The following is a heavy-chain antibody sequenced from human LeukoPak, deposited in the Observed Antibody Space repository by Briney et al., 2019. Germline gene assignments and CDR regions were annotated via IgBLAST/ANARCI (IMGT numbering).Heavy chain of an antibody. CDR2: INPNSVGT. Sequence: GASVKVSCKASGYTFTGYYMHWVRQAPGQGLEWMGWINPNSVGTNYAQKVQGRVTMTRDTSISTAYMELSRLRSDDTAVYYCARSKIEYYYDSSGYYIDWYFDLWGRGTLVTVSS. CDR3: ARSKIEYYYDSSGYYIDWYFDL. D-gene: IGHD3-22*01. V-gene: IGHV1-2*02. J-gene: IGHJ2*01. CDR1: GYTFTGYY.